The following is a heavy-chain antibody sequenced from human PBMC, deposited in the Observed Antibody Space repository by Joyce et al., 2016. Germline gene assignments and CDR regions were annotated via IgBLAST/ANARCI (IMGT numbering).Heavy chain of an antibody. CDR2: INDDGRTT. V-gene: IGHV3-74*01. Sequence: EVQLVESGGGLVQPGGSLRLSCAASGFTFSSFWINWVRQVPGKGLVGVSRINDDGRTTNYADSVRGRFTITKDNARSTVHLQMNSLRAEDTAVYYCVRDSHVDYWGQGTLVTVSS. CDR1: GFTFSSFW. J-gene: IGHJ4*02. CDR3: VRDSHVDY.